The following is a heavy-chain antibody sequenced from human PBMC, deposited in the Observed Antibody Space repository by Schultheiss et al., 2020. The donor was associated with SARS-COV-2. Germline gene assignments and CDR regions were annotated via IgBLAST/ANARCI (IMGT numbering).Heavy chain of an antibody. Sequence: GGSLRLSCAASGFTVSSNYMSWVRQAPGKGLEWVSTIHGGGDAPSYADSVKGRFTISRDNSKNTLFLQMNSLRAEDTAVYYCAKLEGPMIPTWHFDYWGQGTLVTVSS. CDR1: GFTVSSNY. V-gene: IGHV3-23*01. D-gene: IGHD3-16*01. CDR2: IHGGGDAP. J-gene: IGHJ4*02. CDR3: AKLEGPMIPTWHFDY.